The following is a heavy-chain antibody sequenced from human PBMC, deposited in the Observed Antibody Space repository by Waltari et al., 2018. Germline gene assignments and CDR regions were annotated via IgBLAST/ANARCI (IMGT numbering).Heavy chain of an antibody. D-gene: IGHD2-2*01. Sequence: QVQLVQPGAEVKQPGASVKVSCKTSGYTFTGYYMYWVRQAPGQGLEWMGWINPYSGGTAYAQKFQGRVTLTRDTSISTAYMELNRLISDDSAMYYCATAPDAFQIINWGQGTLVTVSS. J-gene: IGHJ4*02. CDR3: ATAPDAFQIIN. CDR1: GYTFTGYY. CDR2: INPYSGGT. V-gene: IGHV1-2*02.